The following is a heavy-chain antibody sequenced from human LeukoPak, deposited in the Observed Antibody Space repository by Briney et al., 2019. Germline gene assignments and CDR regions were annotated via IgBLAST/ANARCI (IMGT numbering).Heavy chain of an antibody. J-gene: IGHJ3*02. V-gene: IGHV5-51*01. Sequence: GESLKISCKGSGYSFTSYWIGWVRQMPGKGLEWMGIIYPGDSDTRYSPSFQGQVTISADKSIRTAYLQWSSLKASDTAMYYCARRGIVVVPAAHDAFDIWGQGTMVTVSS. D-gene: IGHD2-2*01. CDR3: ARRGIVVVPAAHDAFDI. CDR2: IYPGDSDT. CDR1: GYSFTSYW.